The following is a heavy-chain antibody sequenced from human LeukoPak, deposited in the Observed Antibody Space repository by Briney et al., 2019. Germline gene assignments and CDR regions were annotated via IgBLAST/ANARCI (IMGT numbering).Heavy chain of an antibody. CDR1: GDSISTYY. CDR3: ARDRRAAGSIFDY. Sequence: SETLSLTCTVSGDSISTYYWRWIRQPPGKGLEWIGNIYYSGSPNYNPSLKSRVTISIDTSKNQFSLKLSSVTAADTAVYYCARDRRAAGSIFDYWGQGTLVTVSS. CDR2: IYYSGSP. D-gene: IGHD6-13*01. J-gene: IGHJ4*02. V-gene: IGHV4-59*01.